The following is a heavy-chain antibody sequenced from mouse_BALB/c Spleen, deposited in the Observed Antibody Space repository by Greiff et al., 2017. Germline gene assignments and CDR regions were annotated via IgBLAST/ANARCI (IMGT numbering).Heavy chain of an antibody. CDR1: GYTFTSYW. CDR2: IYPGNSDT. CDR3: TRSEGFAY. V-gene: IGHV1-5*01. J-gene: IGHJ3*01. Sequence: SGTVLARPGASVKMSCKASGYTFTSYWMHWVKQRPGQGLEWIGAIYPGNSDTSYNQKFKGKAKLTAVTSTSTAYMELSSLTNEDSAVYYCTRSEGFAYWGQGTLVTVSA.